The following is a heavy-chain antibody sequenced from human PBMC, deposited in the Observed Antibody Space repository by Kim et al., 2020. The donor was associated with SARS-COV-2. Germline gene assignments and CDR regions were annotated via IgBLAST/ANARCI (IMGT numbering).Heavy chain of an antibody. J-gene: IGHJ4*02. Sequence: SETLSLTCTVSGGSFNSDYWNWIRQPPGRGLEWIAYMYNIGTTKYNPSLKSRVTMSVDTSKNQFSLNLSSVTAADTAVYYCARRSRDGRWGWGQGTLVTVSS. CDR2: MYNIGTT. CDR3: ARRSRDGRWG. V-gene: IGHV4-59*08. CDR1: GGSFNSDY. D-gene: IGHD1-26*01.